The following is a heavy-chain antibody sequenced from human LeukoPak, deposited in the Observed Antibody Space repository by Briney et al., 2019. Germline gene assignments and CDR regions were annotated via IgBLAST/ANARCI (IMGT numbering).Heavy chain of an antibody. Sequence: ASVKVSCKASGYTFTSYGISWVRQAPGQGLEWMGWISAYNGNSNYAQKFQGRVTMTTDASTSTGYMELRSLRSDDTAVYYCARVHSYCSTTSCLDYWGQGTLVTVSS. D-gene: IGHD2-2*01. J-gene: IGHJ4*02. CDR3: ARVHSYCSTTSCLDY. V-gene: IGHV1-18*01. CDR2: ISAYNGNS. CDR1: GYTFTSYG.